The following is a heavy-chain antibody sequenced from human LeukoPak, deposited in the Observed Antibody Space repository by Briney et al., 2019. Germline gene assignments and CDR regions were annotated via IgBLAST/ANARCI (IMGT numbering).Heavy chain of an antibody. Sequence: PGGSLRLSCAASGFTFSSYAMSWVRQAPGKGLEWVSATSGSGGSTYYADSVKGRFTISRDNSKNTLYLQMNSLRAEDTAVYYCAKGTSYYYDSSGYFPRPKYYFDYWGQGTLVTVSS. V-gene: IGHV3-23*01. CDR3: AKGTSYYYDSSGYFPRPKYYFDY. CDR1: GFTFSSYA. CDR2: TSGSGGST. J-gene: IGHJ4*02. D-gene: IGHD3-22*01.